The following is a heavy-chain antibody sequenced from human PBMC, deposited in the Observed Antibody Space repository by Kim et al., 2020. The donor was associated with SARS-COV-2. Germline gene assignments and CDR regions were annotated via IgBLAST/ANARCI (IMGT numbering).Heavy chain of an antibody. CDR3: ARDQDYGGNSYYYYMDV. V-gene: IGHV3-21*01. J-gene: IGHJ6*03. Sequence: GGSLRLSCAASGFTFSSYSMNWVRQAPGKGLEWVSSISSSSSYIYYADSMKGRFTISRDNAKNSLYLQMNSLRAEDTAVYYCARDQDYGGNSYYYYMDVWGKGTTVTVSS. CDR1: GFTFSSYS. D-gene: IGHD4-17*01. CDR2: ISSSSSYI.